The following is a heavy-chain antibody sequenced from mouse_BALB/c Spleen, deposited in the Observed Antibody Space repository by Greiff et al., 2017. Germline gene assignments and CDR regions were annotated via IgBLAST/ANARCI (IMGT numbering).Heavy chain of an antibody. CDR2: ISNGGGST. D-gene: IGHD2-14*01. V-gene: IGHV5-12-2*01. J-gene: IGHJ3*01. Sequence: EVMLVVSGGGLVQPGGSLKLSCAASGFTFSSYTMSWVRQTPEKRLEWVAYISNGGGSTYYPDTVKGRFTISRDNAKNTLYLQMSSLKSEDTAMYYCASHRYDEKAWLAYWGQGTLVTVSA. CDR1: GFTFSSYT. CDR3: ASHRYDEKAWLAY.